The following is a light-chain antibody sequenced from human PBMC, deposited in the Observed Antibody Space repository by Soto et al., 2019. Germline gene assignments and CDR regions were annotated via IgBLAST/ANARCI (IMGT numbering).Light chain of an antibody. CDR3: SSYTSSSTLG. V-gene: IGLV2-14*01. Sequence: QSALTQPASVSGSPGQSITISCTGTSSDVGGYNYVSWYQQHPGKAPKLMIYEVSNRPSGVSNRFSGSKSGNTASLTISGLQAEDEADYYRSSYTSSSTLGFGGGTQLTVL. CDR2: EVS. J-gene: IGLJ3*02. CDR1: SSDVGGYNY.